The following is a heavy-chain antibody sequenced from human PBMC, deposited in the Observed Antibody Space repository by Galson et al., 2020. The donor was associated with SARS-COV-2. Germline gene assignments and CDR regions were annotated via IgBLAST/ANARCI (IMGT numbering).Heavy chain of an antibody. V-gene: IGHV3-7*01. D-gene: IGHD6-19*01. CDR1: GFTFNDYW. Sequence: GGSLRLSCAASGFTFNDYWMGWVRQSPGKGLEGVAHIKTDGIQRHFGYSVEGRFTISRDFAKNSLYLQMNSLRVEDTAVYFCARIFTQRFGSGWYQHFDSWGRGTLVTVSS. CDR2: IKTDGIQR. CDR3: ARIFTQRFGSGWYQHFDS. J-gene: IGHJ4*02.